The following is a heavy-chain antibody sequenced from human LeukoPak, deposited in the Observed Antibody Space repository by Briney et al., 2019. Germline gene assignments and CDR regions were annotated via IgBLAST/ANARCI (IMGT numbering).Heavy chain of an antibody. J-gene: IGHJ4*02. CDR2: IITIFHTP. D-gene: IGHD3-10*01. CDR3: ARVRGVGSDSFDY. V-gene: IGHV1-69*06. CDR1: GGTFSSYA. Sequence: LVKVSCKASGGTFSSYAFSWVRQAPGQGLEWMGVIITIFHTPYYAPKFQGRVAITADKSTSTVYMEVSSLRSEDTAVYYCARVRGVGSDSFDYWGQGTLVTVSS.